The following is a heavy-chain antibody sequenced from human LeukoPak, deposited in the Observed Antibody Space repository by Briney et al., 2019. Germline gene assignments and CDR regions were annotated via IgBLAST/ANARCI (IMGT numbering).Heavy chain of an antibody. V-gene: IGHV3-30*04. CDR1: GFSFSSFA. Sequence: GGSLRLSCAASGFSFSSFAVHWVRQAPGKGLVWVAALSYDGRNEYYADSVKGRFTISRDNAKNSLYLQMNSLRAEDTAVYYCARDWAAYESSGSHSPPVWGQGTTVTVSS. CDR2: LSYDGRNE. CDR3: ARDWAAYESSGSHSPPV. D-gene: IGHD3-10*01. J-gene: IGHJ6*02.